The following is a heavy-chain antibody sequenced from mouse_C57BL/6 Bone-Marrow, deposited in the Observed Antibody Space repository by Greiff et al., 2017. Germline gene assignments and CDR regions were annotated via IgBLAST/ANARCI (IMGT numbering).Heavy chain of an antibody. V-gene: IGHV1-20*01. CDR3: ARSRYDYPFAY. J-gene: IGHJ3*01. CDR1: GYSFTGYF. D-gene: IGHD2-4*01. Sequence: VQLKESGPELVKPGDSVKISCKASGYSFTGYFMNWVMQSHGKSLEWIGRINPYNGYTFYNQKFKGKATLTVDKSSSTAHMELRSLTSEDSAVYYCARSRYDYPFAYWGQGTLVTVSA. CDR2: INPYNGYT.